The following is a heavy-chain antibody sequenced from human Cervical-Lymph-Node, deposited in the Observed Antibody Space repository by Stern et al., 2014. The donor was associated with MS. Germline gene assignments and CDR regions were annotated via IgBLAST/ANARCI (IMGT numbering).Heavy chain of an antibody. CDR2: ISWNSGSI. D-gene: IGHD3-16*01. J-gene: IGHJ3*02. CDR1: GFTFDDYA. CDR3: AKDGGGLWLAAGAFDI. Sequence: EVQLVESGGGLVQPGRSLRLSCAASGFTFDDYAMHWVRQAPGKGLEWVSGISWNSGSIGYADSVKGRFTISRDNAKNSLYLQMNSLRAEDTALYYCAKDGGGLWLAAGAFDIWGQGTMVTVSS. V-gene: IGHV3-9*01.